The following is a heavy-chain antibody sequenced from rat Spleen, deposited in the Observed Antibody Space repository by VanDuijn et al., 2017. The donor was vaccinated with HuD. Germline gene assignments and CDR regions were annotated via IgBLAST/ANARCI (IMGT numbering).Heavy chain of an antibody. CDR1: GFTFNNYW. D-gene: IGHD1-12*02. J-gene: IGHJ2*01. CDR3: TRGGSITMMVRDYFDY. Sequence: EVQLVESGGGLVQPGRSLKLSCVASGFTFNNYWMTWIRQAPGKGLEWVASITNTGGSTYYPDSVKGRFTISRDNAKSTLYLQMNSLRSEDTATYYCTRGGSITMMVRDYFDYWGQGVMVTVSS. V-gene: IGHV5-31*01. CDR2: ITNTGGST.